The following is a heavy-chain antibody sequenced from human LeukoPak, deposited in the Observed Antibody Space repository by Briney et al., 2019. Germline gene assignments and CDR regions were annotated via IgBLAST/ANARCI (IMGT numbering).Heavy chain of an antibody. D-gene: IGHD1-1*01. CDR1: GFTFSNAW. CDR2: ISGSASGGT. Sequence: GGSLRLSCAASGFTFSNAWMSWVRQAPGKGLEWVSAISGSASGGTTYEDSVKGRFTISRDNSKGTLYLQKNSLRAEDTAVYYCAKVKTHWYFDNWGRGTLVTVSS. J-gene: IGHJ4*02. CDR3: AKVKTHWYFDN. V-gene: IGHV3-23*01.